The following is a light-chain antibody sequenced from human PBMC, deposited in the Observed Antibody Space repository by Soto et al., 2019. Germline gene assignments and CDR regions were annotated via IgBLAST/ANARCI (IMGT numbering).Light chain of an antibody. J-gene: IGKJ5*01. CDR2: SAS. CDR3: QQLNSYPQT. V-gene: IGKV1-9*01. CDR1: RGISSY. Sequence: IRLTQSPSSLSASVGDRVTITCQASRGISSYLAWYQQKPGKAPKLLVYSASTLQSGVPSRFSGSGSGPDFTLTIGSLQPDHSATYFCQQLNSYPQTFGQGTRLEMK.